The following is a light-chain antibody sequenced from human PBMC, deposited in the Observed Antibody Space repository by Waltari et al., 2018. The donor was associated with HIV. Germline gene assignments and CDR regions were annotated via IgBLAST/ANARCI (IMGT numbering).Light chain of an antibody. CDR2: WAS. V-gene: IGKV4-1*01. CDR1: RTVYFNSNNQNY. J-gene: IGKJ4*01. Sequence: DIVMTQSPDSLPVSLGERATMNCRSSRTVYFNSNNQNYLAWYQQKPGQSPKVLIYWASTRASGVPGRFSGSGSGTDFNLTISSLQADDVAVYYCQQRSNWLSLSFGGGTKVEIK. CDR3: QQRSNWLSLS.